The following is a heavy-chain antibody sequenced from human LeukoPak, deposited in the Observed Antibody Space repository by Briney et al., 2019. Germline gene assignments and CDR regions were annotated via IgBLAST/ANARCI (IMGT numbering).Heavy chain of an antibody. Sequence: PGGSLRLSCAASGFTFSDYYMSWIRQAPGKGLEWVSYISSSGSTIYYADSVKGRFTISRDNAKNSLYLQMNSLRAEDTAVYYCARVPPYRWDIAAAGPNDYWGQGTLVTVSS. J-gene: IGHJ4*02. V-gene: IGHV3-11*04. CDR1: GFTFSDYY. CDR3: ARVPPYRWDIAAAGPNDY. D-gene: IGHD6-13*01. CDR2: ISSSGSTI.